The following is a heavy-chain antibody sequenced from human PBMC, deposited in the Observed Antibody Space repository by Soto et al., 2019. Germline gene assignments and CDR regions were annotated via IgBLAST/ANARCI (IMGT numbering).Heavy chain of an antibody. CDR2: SDPEDGET. CDR1: GYTLTELS. CDR3: ATGIVGAQGWFDP. V-gene: IGHV1-24*01. D-gene: IGHD1-26*01. Sequence: ASVKVSCKVSGYTLTELSMHWVRQAPGKGLEWMGGSDPEDGETIYAQKFQGRVTMTEDTSTGTAYMELSSLRSEDTAVYYCATGIVGAQGWFDPWGQGTLVTVS. J-gene: IGHJ5*02.